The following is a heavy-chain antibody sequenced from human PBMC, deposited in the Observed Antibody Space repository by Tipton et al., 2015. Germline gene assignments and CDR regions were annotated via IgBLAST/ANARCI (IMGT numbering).Heavy chain of an antibody. D-gene: IGHD4-23*01. J-gene: IGHJ4*02. CDR3: ARARGRHGGLFDS. CDR1: GGSISSYY. CDR2: ISHSGNT. Sequence: TLSLTCTVSGGSISSYYWSWIRQPPGKGLEWIGSISHSGNTYNNPSLKSRVTISRDTSKNQFSLKLTSVTAADTAVYYCARARGRHGGLFDSWGQGTLVTVSS. V-gene: IGHV4-59*12.